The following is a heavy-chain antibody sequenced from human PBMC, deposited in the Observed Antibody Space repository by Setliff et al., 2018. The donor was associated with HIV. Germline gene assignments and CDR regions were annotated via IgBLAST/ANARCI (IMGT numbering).Heavy chain of an antibody. Sequence: GGSLRLSCAASGFILSSYVMNWVRQAPGKGLEWVSYISSSSSYTHYADSVKGRFTISRDNVKNSLYLQMNSLRAEDTAVYYCAKDHATSSWFTALLDYWGQGALVTVSS. CDR2: ISSSSSYT. CDR1: GFILSSYV. CDR3: AKDHATSSWFTALLDY. J-gene: IGHJ4*02. D-gene: IGHD6-13*01. V-gene: IGHV3-21*04.